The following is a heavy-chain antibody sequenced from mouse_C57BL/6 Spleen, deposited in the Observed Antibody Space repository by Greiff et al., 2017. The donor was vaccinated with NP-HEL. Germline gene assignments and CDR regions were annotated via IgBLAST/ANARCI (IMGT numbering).Heavy chain of an antibody. Sequence: QVQLQQSGAELVRPGASVTLSCKASGYTFTDYEMHWVKQTPVHGLEWIGAIDPETGGTAYNQKFKGKAILTADKSSSTAYMELRSLTSEDSAVYYSTVTGHGFDYRGQGTTLTVSS. V-gene: IGHV1-15*01. J-gene: IGHJ2*01. CDR2: IDPETGGT. CDR1: GYTFTDYE. CDR3: TVTGHGFDY. D-gene: IGHD4-1*01.